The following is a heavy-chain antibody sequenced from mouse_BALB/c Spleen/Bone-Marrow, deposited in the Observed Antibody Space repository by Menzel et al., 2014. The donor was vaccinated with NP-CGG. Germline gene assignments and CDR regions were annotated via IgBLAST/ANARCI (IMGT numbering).Heavy chain of an antibody. V-gene: IGHV5-17*02. D-gene: IGHD4-1*01. CDR1: GFTFSSFG. CDR3: ARGGNWDDFDV. Sequence: EVKLVESGGGLVQPGGSLKLSCAASGFTFSSFGMHWVRQAPEKGLEWVAYISSGSTAICYADTVKGRFTISRDNPKNTLFLQMTSLRSEDTAMYYCARGGNWDDFDVWGAGTTVTVSS. CDR2: ISSGSTAI. J-gene: IGHJ1*01.